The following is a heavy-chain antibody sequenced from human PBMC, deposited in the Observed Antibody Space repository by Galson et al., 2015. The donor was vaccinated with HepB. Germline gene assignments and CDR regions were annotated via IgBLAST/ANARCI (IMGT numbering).Heavy chain of an antibody. CDR2: IYTGGST. CDR3: ARDGGGWHGDYHY. CDR1: GFTVSSNY. D-gene: IGHD4-17*01. V-gene: IGHV3-53*01. Sequence: SLRLSCAASGFTVSSNYMSWVRQAPGKGLEWVSVIYTGGSTCYGDSVKGRFTISRDNSKNTLYLQMNSLRVEDTAVYYCARDGGGWHGDYHYWGQGTLVTVSS. J-gene: IGHJ4*02.